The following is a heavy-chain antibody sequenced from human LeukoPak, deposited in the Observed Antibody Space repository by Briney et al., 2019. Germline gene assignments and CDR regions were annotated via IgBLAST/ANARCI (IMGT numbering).Heavy chain of an antibody. V-gene: IGHV1-8*01. CDR1: GYTFTSYD. Sequence: ASVKVSCKASGYTFTSYDINWVRQATRQGLEWMGWMNPNSGNTGYAQKFQGRVTMTRNTSISTAYMELSSLRSEDTAVYYCARGKPAASYYYYGMDVWGQGTTVTVSS. CDR2: MNPNSGNT. CDR3: ARGKPAASYYYYGMDV. D-gene: IGHD2-2*01. J-gene: IGHJ6*02.